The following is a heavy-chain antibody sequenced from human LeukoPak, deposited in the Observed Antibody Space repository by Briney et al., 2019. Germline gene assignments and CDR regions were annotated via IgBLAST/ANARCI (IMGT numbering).Heavy chain of an antibody. D-gene: IGHD4-17*01. CDR3: ARDRPTVTTSDY. J-gene: IGHJ4*02. V-gene: IGHV3-21*01. CDR1: GFTFSSYS. CDR2: ISSSSSYI. Sequence: GGSLRLSCAASGFTFSSYSMNWVRQAPGKGLEWVSSISSSSSYIHYADSVKGRFTISRDNAKNSLYLQMNSLRAEDTAVYYCARDRPTVTTSDYWGQGTLATVSS.